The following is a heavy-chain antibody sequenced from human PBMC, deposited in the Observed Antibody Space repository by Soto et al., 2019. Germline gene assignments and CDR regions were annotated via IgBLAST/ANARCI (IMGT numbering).Heavy chain of an antibody. J-gene: IGHJ3*02. V-gene: IGHV4-39*02. CDR1: GDSINSDNYY. CDR3: ARDSRTDAFDI. CDR2: IYYRGNT. Sequence: PSETLSLTCSVSGDSINSDNYYWGWIRQPPGKGLEWIGSIYYRGNTYYNPSLKTRVTISLDKSKSQFSLKLNSVTAADSAVYYCARDSRTDAFDIWGQGTMVTVSS.